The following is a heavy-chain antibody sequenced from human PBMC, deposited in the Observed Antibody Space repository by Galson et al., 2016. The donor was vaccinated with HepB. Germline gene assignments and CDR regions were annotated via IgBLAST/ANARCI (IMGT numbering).Heavy chain of an antibody. CDR3: ASRVSGNPY. V-gene: IGHV1-18*01. J-gene: IGHJ4*02. CDR1: GYTFDTHG. CDR2: ISRYNGNT. Sequence: SVKVSCKASGYTFDTHGVSWVRQAPGQGPEWVGWISRYNGNTDYAQKFQGRVTMTTDISTAYMELWSLGSDDTAVYYCASRVSGNPYWGQGTLVTVSS. D-gene: IGHD1-26*01.